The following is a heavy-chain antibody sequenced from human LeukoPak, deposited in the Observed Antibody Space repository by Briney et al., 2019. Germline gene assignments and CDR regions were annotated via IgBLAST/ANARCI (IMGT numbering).Heavy chain of an antibody. CDR2: ISYDGPNK. D-gene: IGHD5-18*01. CDR1: EFTFNSYG. J-gene: IGHJ4*02. CDR3: AKEKLPSGYSFLTDY. V-gene: IGHV3-30*18. Sequence: VGSLRLSCAASEFTFNSYGMHWVRQAPGKGLEWVAVISYDGPNKYYADSVKGRFTISRDDSKSTLYLQMNSLRPEDTAVYYCAKEKLPSGYSFLTDYWGQGTLVTVSS.